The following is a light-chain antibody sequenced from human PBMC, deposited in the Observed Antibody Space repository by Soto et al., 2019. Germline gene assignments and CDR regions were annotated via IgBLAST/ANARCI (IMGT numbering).Light chain of an antibody. CDR1: QSFSSSY. J-gene: IGKJ1*01. V-gene: IGKV3-20*01. Sequence: EIVLTQSPGTLSLSPGERATLSCRASQSFSSSYLAWYQQKPGQAPRLLMYGASSRATGIPDRFSGSGSGTDFILTISRLEPEDFAVYYCQQYGTSPWTFGQGTKVEIK. CDR3: QQYGTSPWT. CDR2: GAS.